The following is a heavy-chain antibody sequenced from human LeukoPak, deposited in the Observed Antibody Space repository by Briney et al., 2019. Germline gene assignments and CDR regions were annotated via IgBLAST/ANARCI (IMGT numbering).Heavy chain of an antibody. CDR3: AREASGNYYVFDS. V-gene: IGHV3-11*04. Sequence: GGSLRLSCEASGFSFSNYFISWIRQAPGKGLEWVGYITNSGRSTSYADAVKGRFTISRDNAKKSVYLEMTDLRVEDNAVYYCAREASGNYYVFDSWGQGTLVTVS. D-gene: IGHD1-26*01. CDR1: GFSFSNYF. J-gene: IGHJ5*01. CDR2: ITNSGRST.